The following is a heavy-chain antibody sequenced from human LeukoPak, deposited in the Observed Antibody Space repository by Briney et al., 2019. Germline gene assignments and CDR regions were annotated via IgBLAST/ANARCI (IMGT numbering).Heavy chain of an antibody. CDR2: IIPIFGTA. Sequence: SVKVSCKASGGTFSSYAISWVRQAPGQGLEWMGGIIPIFGTANYAQKFQGRVTITADESTSTAYMELSSPRSEDTAVYYCASSVKVDTAMGDAFDIWGQGTMVTVSS. J-gene: IGHJ3*02. D-gene: IGHD5-18*01. V-gene: IGHV1-69*01. CDR1: GGTFSSYA. CDR3: ASSVKVDTAMGDAFDI.